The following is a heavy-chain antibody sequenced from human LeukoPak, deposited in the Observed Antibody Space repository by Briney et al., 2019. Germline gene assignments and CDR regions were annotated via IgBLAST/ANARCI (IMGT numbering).Heavy chain of an antibody. CDR3: ARGDDYGDYGYYFDY. Sequence: VASVKVSCKASGYTFTSYGISLVRQAPGQGLEWMGWISAYNGNTNYAQKLQGRVTMTTDTSTSTAYMELRSLRSDDTAVYYCARGDDYGDYGYYFDYWGQGTLVTVSS. CDR1: GYTFTSYG. V-gene: IGHV1-18*01. CDR2: ISAYNGNT. D-gene: IGHD4-17*01. J-gene: IGHJ4*02.